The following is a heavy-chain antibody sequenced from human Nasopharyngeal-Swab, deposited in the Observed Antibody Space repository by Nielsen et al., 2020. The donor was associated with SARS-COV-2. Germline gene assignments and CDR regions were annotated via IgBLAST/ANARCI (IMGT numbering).Heavy chain of an antibody. J-gene: IGHJ4*02. V-gene: IGHV3-64D*06. D-gene: IGHD6-19*01. CDR2: ISSNGGST. CDR3: VKDSIAVAGTGPDY. Sequence: WLRQPPGKGLEYVSAISSNGGSTYYADSVKGRFTISRDNSKNTLYLQMSSLRAEDTAVYYCVKDSIAVAGTGPDYWGQGTLVTVSS.